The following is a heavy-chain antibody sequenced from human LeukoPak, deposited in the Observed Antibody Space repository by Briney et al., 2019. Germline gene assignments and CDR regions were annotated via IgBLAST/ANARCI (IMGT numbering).Heavy chain of an antibody. D-gene: IGHD3-22*01. J-gene: IGHJ4*02. CDR3: ARLHRGPYCYDTSGYSREPVGFDY. V-gene: IGHV4-39*01. CDR1: CLSITSSPYF. Sequence: PSDTLSLTCTVSCLSITSSPYFWGWIRQPPGKGLEWIVNIHFSGSTYSNPSLKTRVSIPVDTSTSQFSLRVSSVTAADSAVYYCARLHRGPYCYDTSGYSREPVGFDYWGQGALVTVAS. CDR2: IHFSGST.